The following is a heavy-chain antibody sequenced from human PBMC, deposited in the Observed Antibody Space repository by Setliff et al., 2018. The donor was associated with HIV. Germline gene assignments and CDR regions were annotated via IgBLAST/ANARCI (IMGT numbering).Heavy chain of an antibody. CDR2: INPSGDST. CDR1: GFTFTRYY. CDR3: ARSYYGSGSYQGVLDY. D-gene: IGHD3-10*01. J-gene: IGHJ4*02. V-gene: IGHV1-46*03. Sequence: ASVKVSCKASGFTFTRYYMHWVRQAPGQGLEWMGIINPSGDSTTYAQKFQGRVTMTRDTSTSTVYMELSSLRSEETAVYFCARSYYGSGSYQGVLDYWGQGTLVTVSS.